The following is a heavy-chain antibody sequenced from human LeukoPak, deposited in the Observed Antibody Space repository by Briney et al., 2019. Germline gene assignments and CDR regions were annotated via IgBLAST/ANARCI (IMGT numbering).Heavy chain of an antibody. V-gene: IGHV3-64*01. CDR1: GFTFSTYA. J-gene: IGHJ4*02. CDR2: ISSDGIII. CDR3: ARSDCGSTSCYTMSN. D-gene: IGHD2-2*02. Sequence: GGSLRLSCAASGFTFSTYAMHWVRQAPGQGLDYVSGISSDGIIIHYANSVKSRFTISRDNSKNTLFLQMGSLRAEDMAVYYCARSDCGSTSCYTMSNWGQGTLVTVSS.